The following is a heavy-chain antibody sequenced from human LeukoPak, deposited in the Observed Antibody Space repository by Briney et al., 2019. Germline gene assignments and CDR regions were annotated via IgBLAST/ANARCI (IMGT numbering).Heavy chain of an antibody. D-gene: IGHD3-10*01. J-gene: IGHJ4*02. CDR3: ARDNRGHFDY. CDR1: GFTFSSYE. V-gene: IGHV3-48*03. Sequence: GGSLRLSCAASGFTFSSYEMNWVRQAPGKGLEWVSYISSSGSTTYYADSVKGRFTISRDNSKNTLYLQMNSLRAEDTAVYYCARDNRGHFDYWGQGTLVTVSS. CDR2: ISSSGSTT.